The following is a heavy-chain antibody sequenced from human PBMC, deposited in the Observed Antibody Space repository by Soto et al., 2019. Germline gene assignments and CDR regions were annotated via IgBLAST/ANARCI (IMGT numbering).Heavy chain of an antibody. V-gene: IGHV5-51*01. CDR3: ARHRKTGNNYGVDV. D-gene: IGHD7-27*01. Sequence: PGESLKISCKGSEYSFDTFWIGWVRQMPGKGLEWMGIIYPGDSDTRYSPSFQGQVTISADKSINTAYLQWSSLKASDTAVYYCARHRKTGNNYGVDVWGQGTTVTVSS. CDR1: EYSFDTFW. J-gene: IGHJ6*02. CDR2: IYPGDSDT.